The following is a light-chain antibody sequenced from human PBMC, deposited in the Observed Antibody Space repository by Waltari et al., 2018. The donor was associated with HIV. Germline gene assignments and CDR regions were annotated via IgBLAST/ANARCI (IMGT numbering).Light chain of an antibody. Sequence: QSVLTQPPSASGTPGQRVTISCSGSSSNIGSNYVSWYQQLPGTAPKLLIYRNNQRPSGVPDRFSGSKSGTSASLAISGLRSEDEADYFCAAWDDSLSAWVFGGGTKLTVL. CDR3: AAWDDSLSAWV. J-gene: IGLJ3*02. CDR1: SSNIGSNY. V-gene: IGLV1-47*01. CDR2: RNN.